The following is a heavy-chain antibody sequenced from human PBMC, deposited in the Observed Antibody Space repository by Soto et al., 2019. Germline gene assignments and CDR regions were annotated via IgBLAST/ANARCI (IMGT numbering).Heavy chain of an antibody. Sequence: GWSLRLSCAASGFTFSSYGMHWVRQAPGKGLEWVTLISYDGGNKYYADSVKGRFSISRDNSRNTLYLQMNSLRPEDAAVYYCVKSLGFCSSSSGARDYYYYYGMDVWGQGTTVTVSS. V-gene: IGHV3-30*18. D-gene: IGHD2-2*01. CDR3: VKSLGFCSSSSGARDYYYYYGMDV. CDR2: ISYDGGNK. CDR1: GFTFSSYG. J-gene: IGHJ6*02.